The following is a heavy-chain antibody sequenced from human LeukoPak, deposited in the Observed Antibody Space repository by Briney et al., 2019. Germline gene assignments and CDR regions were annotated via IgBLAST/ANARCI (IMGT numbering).Heavy chain of an antibody. V-gene: IGHV4-39*07. D-gene: IGHD3-22*01. CDR3: ARAYYYDSSGYYSRNYYYYYYMGV. CDR2: IYYSGNT. J-gene: IGHJ6*03. CDR1: GGSISSTSYY. Sequence: PSETLSLTCTVSGGSISSTSYYWGWIRQPPGKGLEWIGSIYYSGNTYYNPSLKSRVTISVDTSKNQFSLKLSSVPAADTAVYYCARAYYYDSSGYYSRNYYYYYYMGVWGKGTTVTISS.